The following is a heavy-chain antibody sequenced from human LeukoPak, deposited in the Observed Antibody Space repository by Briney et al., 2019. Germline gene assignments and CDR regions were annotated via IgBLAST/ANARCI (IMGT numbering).Heavy chain of an antibody. J-gene: IGHJ3*02. CDR1: GYTFTGYY. CDR2: INPNSGGT. V-gene: IGHV1-2*02. Sequence: ASVKVSCKASGYTFTGYYMHWVRQAPGQGLEWMGWINPNSGGTNYAQKFQGRVTMTRDTSISTAYMELRSLRSDDTAVYYRARVGQLRYFDWFLGDAFDIWGQGTMVTVSS. CDR3: ARVGQLRYFDWFLGDAFDI. D-gene: IGHD3-9*01.